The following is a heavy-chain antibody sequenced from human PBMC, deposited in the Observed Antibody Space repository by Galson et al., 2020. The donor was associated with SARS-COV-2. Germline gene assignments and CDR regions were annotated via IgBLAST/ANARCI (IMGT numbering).Heavy chain of an antibody. CDR2: IYPGDSDT. J-gene: IGHJ4*02. Sequence: KIWESLKISCKGSGYRFTSYWIGWVRQMPGKGLEWMGTIYPGDSDTRHTPSFQGQVTISADKSINTAYLQWSSLKASDTAMYYCARRGVCSGVGLCARQADPSDYWSQGTLVTVAS. D-gene: IGHD2-15*01. V-gene: IGHV5-51*01. CDR1: GYRFTSYW. CDR3: ARRGVCSGVGLCARQADPSDY.